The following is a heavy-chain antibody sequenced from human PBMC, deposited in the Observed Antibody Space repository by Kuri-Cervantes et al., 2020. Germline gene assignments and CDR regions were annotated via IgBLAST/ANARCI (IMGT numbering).Heavy chain of an antibody. CDR1: GYSFTSYW. V-gene: IGHV5-51*01. CDR3: ARLGYSGFGVDY. D-gene: IGHD5-12*01. Sequence: GGSLRLSCKGSGYSFTSYWIGWVRQMPGKGLEWMGIIYPGDSDTRYNPSFQGQVTISADKSISAAYLQWSSLRASDTAMYYCARLGYSGFGVDYWGQGTLVTVSS. CDR2: IYPGDSDT. J-gene: IGHJ4*02.